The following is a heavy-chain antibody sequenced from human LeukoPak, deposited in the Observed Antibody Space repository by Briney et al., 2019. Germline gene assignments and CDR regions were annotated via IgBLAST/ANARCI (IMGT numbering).Heavy chain of an antibody. J-gene: IGHJ4*02. CDR3: ARGTVVDY. V-gene: IGHV1-8*01. Sequence: ASVKVSCKASGYTLSNYAINWVRQATGQGLEWMGWMNPNSGNTGYAQEFQGRVTMTWDPSIGTAYMEQRSLRSEDTALYYCARGTVVDYWGQGTLVTVSP. CDR1: GYTLSNYA. CDR2: MNPNSGNT. D-gene: IGHD2-15*01.